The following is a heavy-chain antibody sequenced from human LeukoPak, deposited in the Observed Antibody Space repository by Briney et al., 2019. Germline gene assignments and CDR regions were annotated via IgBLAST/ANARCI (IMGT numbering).Heavy chain of an antibody. J-gene: IGHJ4*02. V-gene: IGHV3-30*18. CDR3: AKDVTRAAAGQNC. CDR1: GFTFSSYG. CDR2: ISYDGSNK. D-gene: IGHD6-13*01. Sequence: GRSLRLSCAASGFTFSSYGMHWVRQAPGKGLEWVAVISYDGSNKYYADSVKGRFTISRDNSKNTLYLQMNSLRAEDTAVYYCAKDVTRAAAGQNCWDQGTLVTVSS.